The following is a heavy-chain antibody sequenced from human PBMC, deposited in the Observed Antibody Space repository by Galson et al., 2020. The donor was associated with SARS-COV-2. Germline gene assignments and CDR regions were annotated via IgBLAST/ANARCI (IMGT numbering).Heavy chain of an antibody. V-gene: IGHV4-59*08. Sequence: SETLSLTCSVSGGSISGNYWSWFRQPPGKGLEWIAYIYNSGTTNFNPSLKSRVTISVDTSRNQVSLKLNSVTAADTAVYYCARHVSMGSGSYPLDYWGQGTLVTVSS. CDR1: GGSISGNY. CDR2: IYNSGTT. CDR3: ARHVSMGSGSYPLDY. D-gene: IGHD3-10*01. J-gene: IGHJ4*02.